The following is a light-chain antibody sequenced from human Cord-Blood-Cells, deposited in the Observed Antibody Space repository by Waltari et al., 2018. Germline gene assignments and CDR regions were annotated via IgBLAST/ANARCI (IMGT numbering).Light chain of an antibody. CDR1: QCISTY. V-gene: IGKV1-39*01. Sequence: DIHMPQPPPSLSASVGHRLTITCRASQCISTYLNWYQQKPGKAPKLLHYAASMLQSQVPSRLSGSGSGTDFTLSISSLQRDDFATSYCRPSYSNPYTFGQGTKLEIK. J-gene: IGKJ2*01. CDR2: AAS. CDR3: RPSYSNPYT.